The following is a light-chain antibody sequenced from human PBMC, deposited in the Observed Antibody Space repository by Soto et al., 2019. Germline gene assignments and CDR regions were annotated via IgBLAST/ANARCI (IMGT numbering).Light chain of an antibody. V-gene: IGKV3-15*01. CDR2: VAS. J-gene: IGKJ1*01. CDR1: QSVRNN. CDR3: QQYNNWPPWT. Sequence: TVMTQSPATLSVSPGERATLSCRTSQSVRNNLAWYQQRPGQAPRLLIYVASTRATGVPARFSGSGSGTDFTLTIICLQSEDFAVYFCQQYNNWPPWTFGQGTKVEIK.